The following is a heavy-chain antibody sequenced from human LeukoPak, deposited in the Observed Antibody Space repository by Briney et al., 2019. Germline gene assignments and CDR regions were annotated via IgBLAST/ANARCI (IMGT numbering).Heavy chain of an antibody. CDR3: AGDLTESPYDSSGTFDY. CDR1: GGSISSGSYY. J-gene: IGHJ4*02. D-gene: IGHD3-22*01. Sequence: SETLSLTCTVAGGSISSGSYYWSWIRQPAGKGLEWIGRIYTRGRTNYNPSLKSRVTISVDTSKNQFSLRLTSVTAADTAVYYCAGDLTESPYDSSGTFDYWGQGTLVTVSS. CDR2: IYTRGRT. V-gene: IGHV4-61*02.